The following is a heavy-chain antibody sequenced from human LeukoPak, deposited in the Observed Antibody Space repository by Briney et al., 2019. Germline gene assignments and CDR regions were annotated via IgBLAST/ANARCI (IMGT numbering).Heavy chain of an antibody. CDR3: VKDISYESSGSVFDY. J-gene: IGHJ4*02. Sequence: GGSLRLSCAASGFTFEDYTMHWVRQAPGKTLEWLSLISWDGTPYYTDSVKGRFTISRDNSKNSLYLQMDTLRSEDTALYYCVKDISYESSGSVFDYWGQGTLVTVSS. CDR2: ISWDGTP. D-gene: IGHD3-22*01. CDR1: GFTFEDYT. V-gene: IGHV3-43*01.